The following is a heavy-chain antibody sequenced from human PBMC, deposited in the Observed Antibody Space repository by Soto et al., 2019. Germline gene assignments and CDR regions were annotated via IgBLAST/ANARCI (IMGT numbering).Heavy chain of an antibody. CDR2: IWYDGSNK. J-gene: IGHJ6*02. Sequence: QVQLVESGGGVVQPGRSLRPSCAASGFTFSSYGMHWVRQAPGKGLEWVAVIWYDGSNKYYADSVKGRFTISRDNSKNTLYLQMNSLRAEDTAVYYCARARFYSKGYYYYGMDVWGQGTTVTVSS. CDR3: ARARFYSKGYYYYGMDV. CDR1: GFTFSSYG. V-gene: IGHV3-33*01. D-gene: IGHD4-4*01.